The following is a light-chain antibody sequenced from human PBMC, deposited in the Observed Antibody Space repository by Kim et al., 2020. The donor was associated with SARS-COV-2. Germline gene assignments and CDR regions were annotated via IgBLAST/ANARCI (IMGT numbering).Light chain of an antibody. CDR1: ETFGSW. J-gene: IGKJ1*01. CDR3: QEYDTYS. V-gene: IGKV1-5*03. Sequence: DIQMTQSPSTLSASVGDRVTITCRASETFGSWLAWYQEKPGKAPKLLIYKASNLASGVPSRFSGYESGTEFTLTISSLQPDDFATYFCQEYDTYSFGQGTKVDIK. CDR2: KAS.